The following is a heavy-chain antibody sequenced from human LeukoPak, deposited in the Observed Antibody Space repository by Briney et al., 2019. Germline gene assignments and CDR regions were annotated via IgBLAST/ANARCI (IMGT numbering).Heavy chain of an antibody. CDR3: ARNYYDSSGYYRGFDI. D-gene: IGHD3-22*01. Sequence: EASVKVSCKASGYTFTGYYMHWVRQAPGQGLEWMGWINPNSGGTNYAQKFQGRVTMTRDTSTSTVYMELSSLRSEDTAVYYCARNYYDSSGYYRGFDIWGQGTMVTVSS. V-gene: IGHV1-2*02. CDR2: INPNSGGT. CDR1: GYTFTGYY. J-gene: IGHJ3*02.